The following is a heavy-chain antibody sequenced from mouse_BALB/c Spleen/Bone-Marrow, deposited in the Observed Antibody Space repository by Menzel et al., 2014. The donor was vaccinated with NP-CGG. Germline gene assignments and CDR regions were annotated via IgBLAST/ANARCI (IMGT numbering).Heavy chain of an antibody. Sequence: QVHLQQPGAELVRPGTSVKLSCKASGYAFTNYLIEWVKQRPGQGLEWIGVINPGSGGTNYNEKFKGKATLTADNSSNTAYMHLSSLTSDDSAVYFCARGGHGSYWGQGTTLTVSS. D-gene: IGHD2-2*01. J-gene: IGHJ2*01. V-gene: IGHV1-54*03. CDR2: INPGSGGT. CDR1: GYAFTNYL. CDR3: ARGGHGSY.